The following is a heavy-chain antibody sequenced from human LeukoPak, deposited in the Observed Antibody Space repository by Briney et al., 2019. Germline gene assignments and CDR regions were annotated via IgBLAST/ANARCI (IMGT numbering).Heavy chain of an antibody. CDR2: IYSDGNT. CDR3: VREREGSNSEH. D-gene: IGHD1-26*01. Sequence: GGSLRLSCVASGFTFSDYWMSWVRQAPGMGLEWVSTIYSDGNTYYPDSVKGRFTISRDGSKNTLYLQLNSLRTEDTAIYYCVREREGSNSEHWGQGTLVTVSS. J-gene: IGHJ1*01. V-gene: IGHV3-53*01. CDR1: GFTFSDYW.